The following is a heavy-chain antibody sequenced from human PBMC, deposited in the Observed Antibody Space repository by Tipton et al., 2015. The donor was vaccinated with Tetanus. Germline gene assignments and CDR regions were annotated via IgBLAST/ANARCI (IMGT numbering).Heavy chain of an antibody. CDR2: VSYSGRT. CDR1: GGSVRSGSYS. V-gene: IGHV4-61*01. J-gene: IGHJ4*02. CDR3: ARANDEFLKKGPFDS. D-gene: IGHD2-21*01. Sequence: TLSLTCTVSGGSVRSGSYSWNWIRQPPGKGLEWLAYVSYSGRTNSNYSLKSRITVSLDASKNQFSLRLTSVTAADTAVYYCARANDEFLKKGPFDSWGQGSLVIVSS.